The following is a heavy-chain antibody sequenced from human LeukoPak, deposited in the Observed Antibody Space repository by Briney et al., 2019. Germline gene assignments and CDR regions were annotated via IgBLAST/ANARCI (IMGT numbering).Heavy chain of an antibody. J-gene: IGHJ3*02. D-gene: IGHD5-24*01. CDR2: ISAYNGNT. V-gene: IGHV1-18*01. Sequence: ASVKVSCKASGYTFTSYGISWVRQAPGQGLEWMGWISAYNGNTNYAQKLQGRVTMTTDTSTSTAYMELRSLRSDDTAVYYCARDPVDGYNQGAFDIWGQGTMVTVSS. CDR3: ARDPVDGYNQGAFDI. CDR1: GYTFTSYG.